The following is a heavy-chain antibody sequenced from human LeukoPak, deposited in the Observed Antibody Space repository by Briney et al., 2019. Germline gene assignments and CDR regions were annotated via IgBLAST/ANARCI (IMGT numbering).Heavy chain of an antibody. D-gene: IGHD2-2*01. Sequence: ASVKVSCKASGYTFTSYGISWVRQAPGQGLEWMGWISAYNGNTNYAQKLQGRVTMTTDTSTSTAYMELRGLRADDTAEYYCARAGGYCSSTSCYVRNYYYYYYLDVWGKGTTVTVSS. V-gene: IGHV1-18*01. CDR1: GYTFTSYG. CDR3: ARAGGYCSSTSCYVRNYYYYYYLDV. J-gene: IGHJ6*03. CDR2: ISAYNGNT.